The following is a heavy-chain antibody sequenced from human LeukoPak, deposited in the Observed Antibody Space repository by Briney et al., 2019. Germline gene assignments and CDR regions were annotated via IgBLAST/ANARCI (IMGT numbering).Heavy chain of an antibody. V-gene: IGHV3-66*01. D-gene: IGHD5-18*01. CDR3: ARGRVRGYSYGPFDY. CDR2: IYSGGST. J-gene: IGHJ4*02. Sequence: GGPLRLSCAASGFTVNSNCMSWVRQAPGKGLEWVSVIYSGGSTYYADSVKGRFTISRDNSKNTLYLQMNSLRAEDTAVYYCARGRVRGYSYGPFDYWGQGTLVTVSS. CDR1: GFTVNSNC.